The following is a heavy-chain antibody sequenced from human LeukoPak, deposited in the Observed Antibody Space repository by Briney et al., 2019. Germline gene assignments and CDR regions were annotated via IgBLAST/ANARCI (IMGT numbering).Heavy chain of an antibody. CDR2: INPNSGGT. J-gene: IGHJ4*02. V-gene: IGHV1-2*02. CDR1: GYTVTSYY. Sequence: ASVKVSCKTSGYTVTSYYMHWVRQAPGQGLEWMGWINPNSGGTKYAQKFQGRVSMTRDTSFSTAYMELSMLRSDDTAVYSCARGPYYYDSSDYYIGYWGQGTLVTVSS. D-gene: IGHD3-22*01. CDR3: ARGPYYYDSSDYYIGY.